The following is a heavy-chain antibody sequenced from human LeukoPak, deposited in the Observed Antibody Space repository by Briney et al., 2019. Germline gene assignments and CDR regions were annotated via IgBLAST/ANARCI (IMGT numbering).Heavy chain of an antibody. Sequence: GGSLRLSSAASGFTFDDYGMSWVRQAPGKGLEWVSDINWHGQSTDYADSVKGRFTISRDNAKNSLYLQMNSLRAEDTALYYCARDFGQRRDFYYYGLDVWGQGTTVTVSS. D-gene: IGHD3-3*01. J-gene: IGHJ6*02. V-gene: IGHV3-20*03. CDR3: ARDFGQRRDFYYYGLDV. CDR1: GFTFDDYG. CDR2: INWHGQST.